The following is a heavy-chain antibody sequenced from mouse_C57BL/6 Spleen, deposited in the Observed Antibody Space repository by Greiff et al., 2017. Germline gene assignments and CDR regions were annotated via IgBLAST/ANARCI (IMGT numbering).Heavy chain of an antibody. CDR1: GYTFTDYN. CDR2: INPNNGGT. Sequence: EVQVVESGPELVKPGASVKMSCKASGYTFTDYNMHWVKQSHGKSLEWIGYINPNNGGTSYNQKFKGKATLTVNKSSSTAYMELRSLTSEESAVYYCAKERLPHAMDYWGQGTSVTVSS. J-gene: IGHJ4*01. V-gene: IGHV1-22*01. CDR3: AKERLPHAMDY. D-gene: IGHD2-2*01.